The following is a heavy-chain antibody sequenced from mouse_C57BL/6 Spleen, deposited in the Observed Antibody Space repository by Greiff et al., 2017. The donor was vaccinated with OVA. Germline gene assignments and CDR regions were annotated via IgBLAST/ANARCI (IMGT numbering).Heavy chain of an antibody. J-gene: IGHJ2*01. V-gene: IGHV14-4*01. CDR3: TTEGYGSSYDGD. D-gene: IGHD1-1*01. CDR1: GFNIKDDY. CDR2: IDPENGDT. Sequence: EVKVEESGAELVRPGASVKLSCTASGFNIKDDYMHWVKQRPEQGLEWIGWIDPENGDTEYASKFQGKATITADTSSNTAYLQLSSLTSEDTAVYYCTTEGYGSSYDGDWGQGTTLTVSS.